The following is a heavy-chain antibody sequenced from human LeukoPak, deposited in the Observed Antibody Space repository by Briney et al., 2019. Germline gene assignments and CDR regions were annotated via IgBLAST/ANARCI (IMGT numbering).Heavy chain of an antibody. CDR3: AKNTYVAQFDY. CDR1: GGSVNSYY. D-gene: IGHD3-16*01. Sequence: SETLSLTCTVSGGSVNSYYWSWIRQPPGKGLEWIGYIYYSGTTNYNPSLKSRVTISVDSSKNQFSLKLSSVTAADTAVYYCAKNTYVAQFDYWGQGTLVTVSS. CDR2: IYYSGTT. V-gene: IGHV4-59*02. J-gene: IGHJ4*02.